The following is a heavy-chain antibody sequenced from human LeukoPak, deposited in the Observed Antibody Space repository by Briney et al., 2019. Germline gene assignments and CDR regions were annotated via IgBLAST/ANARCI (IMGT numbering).Heavy chain of an antibody. V-gene: IGHV3-48*04. CDR3: ARDRRDYYYYGLDV. Sequence: GGSLRLSCTASGFTFSDYSMNWVRQAPGKGLEWVSYISRSSNTVYYTDSVRGRFTISRANAKNSLYLQMNSLRAEDTAVYYCARDRRDYYYYGLDVWGQGTTVTVSS. CDR2: ISRSSNTV. J-gene: IGHJ6*02. CDR1: GFTFSDYS.